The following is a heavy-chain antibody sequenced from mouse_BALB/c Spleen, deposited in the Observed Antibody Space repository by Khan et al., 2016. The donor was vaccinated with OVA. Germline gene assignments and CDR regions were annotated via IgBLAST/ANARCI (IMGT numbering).Heavy chain of an antibody. CDR1: GYTFTTYY. CDR2: IYPGNVNT. J-gene: IGHJ4*01. CDR3: ARDDYFVGDAMDY. Sequence: QVQLQQSGPDLVKPGASVRISCKASGYTFTTYYIHWVKQRPGQGLEWIGWIYPGNVNTKYNEKFKGKSTLTADKSSSTAYMQLSSLTSEDSAVSFCARDDYFVGDAMDYWGQGSSVTVSS. D-gene: IGHD2-4*01. V-gene: IGHV1S56*01.